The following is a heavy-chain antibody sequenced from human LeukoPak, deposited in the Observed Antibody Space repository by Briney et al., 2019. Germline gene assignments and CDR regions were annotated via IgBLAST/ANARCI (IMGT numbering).Heavy chain of an antibody. Sequence: GGSLRLSCAASGFTFSSYWMSWVRQAPGKGLEWVANIKQDGSEKYYVDSVKGRFTISRDNAKNSLYLQMNSLRAEDTAVYYCAREPYSSSWYVKGGGNWFDPWGREPWSPSPQ. CDR2: IKQDGSEK. CDR3: AREPYSSSWYVKGGGNWFDP. J-gene: IGHJ5*02. CDR1: GFTFSSYW. D-gene: IGHD6-13*01. V-gene: IGHV3-7*01.